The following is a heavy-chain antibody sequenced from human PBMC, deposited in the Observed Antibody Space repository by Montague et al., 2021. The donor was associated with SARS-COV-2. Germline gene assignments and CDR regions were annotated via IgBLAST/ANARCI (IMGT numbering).Heavy chain of an antibody. J-gene: IGHJ6*02. D-gene: IGHD4-11*01. CDR3: AREGLQDSIGYYGLDV. CDR1: GVSIDSGGYY. V-gene: IGHV4-31*03. Sequence: TLSLTCTVSGVSIDSGGYYWSWLRQRPGGGLEWFGYIFYNGYTYYNPSLESRLTISLDTSDTQFSLKLTSVTAADTAVYYCAREGLQDSIGYYGLDVWGQGTTVTVS. CDR2: IFYNGYT.